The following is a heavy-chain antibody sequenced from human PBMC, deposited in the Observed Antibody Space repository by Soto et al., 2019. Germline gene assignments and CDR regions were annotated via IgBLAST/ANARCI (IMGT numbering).Heavy chain of an antibody. CDR3: ATSVVNMRQEFDY. J-gene: IGHJ4*02. Sequence: GASVKVSCKASGFTFTSSAVQWVRQARGQRLEWIGWIVVGSGNTNYAQKFQERVTITRDMSTSTAYMELSSLRSEDTAVYFCATSVVNMRQEFDYWGQGTLVTVS. CDR2: IVVGSGNT. D-gene: IGHD2-21*01. CDR1: GFTFTSSA. V-gene: IGHV1-58*01.